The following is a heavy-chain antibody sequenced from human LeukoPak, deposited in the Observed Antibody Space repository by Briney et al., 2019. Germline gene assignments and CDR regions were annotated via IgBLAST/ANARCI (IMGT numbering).Heavy chain of an antibody. J-gene: IGHJ4*02. CDR2: FSGSGGST. CDR3: AKVFEEDYFVYFDY. D-gene: IGHD2/OR15-2a*01. Sequence: GGSLRLSCAASGFTFSSYAMSWVRQAPGKGLECISGFSGSGGSTYYADSVKGRFTISRDNSKNTLYLQMNSLRAEDTAVYYCAKVFEEDYFVYFDYWGQGTLVTVSS. CDR1: GFTFSSYA. V-gene: IGHV3-23*01.